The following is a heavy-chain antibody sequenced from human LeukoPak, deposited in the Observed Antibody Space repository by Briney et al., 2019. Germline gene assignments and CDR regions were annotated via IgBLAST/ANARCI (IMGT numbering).Heavy chain of an antibody. J-gene: IGHJ6*03. CDR3: AKGPLSGSYLYYYYMDV. D-gene: IGHD1-26*01. CDR1: GFTFSSYE. V-gene: IGHV3-48*03. CDR2: ISSSGSTI. Sequence: GGSLRLSCAASGFTFSSYEMNWVRQAPGKGLEWVSYISSSGSTIYYADSVKGRFTISRDNAKNSLYLQMNSLRAEDTAVYYFAKGPLSGSYLYYYYMDVWGKGTTVTISS.